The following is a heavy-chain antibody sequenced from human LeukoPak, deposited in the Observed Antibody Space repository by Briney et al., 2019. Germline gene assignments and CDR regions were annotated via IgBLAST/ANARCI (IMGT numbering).Heavy chain of an antibody. CDR2: INHSGST. Sequence: PSETLSLTCAVSGGTFTSYDWSWIRQPPGKGLEWIGEINHSGSTNYNPSLKSRVTITVGTSRNQFSLKLSSVTAADTAVYYCARPKVGATRFDYWGQGTLVTVSS. CDR3: ARPKVGATRFDY. V-gene: IGHV4-34*08. CDR1: GGTFTSYD. D-gene: IGHD1-26*01. J-gene: IGHJ4*02.